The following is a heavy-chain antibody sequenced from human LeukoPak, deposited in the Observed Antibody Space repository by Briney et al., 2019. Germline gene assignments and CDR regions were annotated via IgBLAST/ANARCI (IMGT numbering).Heavy chain of an antibody. V-gene: IGHV4-39*01. CDR2: MDSSGST. J-gene: IGHJ6*03. D-gene: IGHD3-9*01. Sequence: GSLRLSCAASGFTFSSYSMNWVRQPPGKGLEWIGSMDSSGSTYYNPSLKSRLTMSVDTSKNQFSLRLSSVTAADTAVYYCARHCRTIGYYSFYMDVWGKGTMVTISS. CDR3: ARHCRTIGYYSFYMDV. CDR1: GFTFSSYSMN.